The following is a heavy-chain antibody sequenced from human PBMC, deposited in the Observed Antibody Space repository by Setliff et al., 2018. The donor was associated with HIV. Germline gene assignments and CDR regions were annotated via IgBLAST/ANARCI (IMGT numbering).Heavy chain of an antibody. V-gene: IGHV4-39*01. CDR1: GDSISNSAYF. CDR2: IYYNGDT. D-gene: IGHD2-15*01. J-gene: IGHJ4*02. Sequence: SETLSLTCSVSGDSISNSAYFWGWIRQPSGKGLEYIGSIYYNGDTYYNPSLKSRVTISVDTSNNQFSLKPRSVTAADTAVYYCARRLVVVAAEDYFDSWGQGALVTVSS. CDR3: ARRLVVVAAEDYFDS.